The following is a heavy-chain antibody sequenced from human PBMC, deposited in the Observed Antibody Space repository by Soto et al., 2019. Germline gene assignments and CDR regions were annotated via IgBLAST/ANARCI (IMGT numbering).Heavy chain of an antibody. D-gene: IGHD6-13*01. Sequence: GGSLRLSCAASGFTFSSYWMSWVRQAPGKGLEWVANIKQDGSEKYYVDSVKGRFTISRDNAKNSLYLQMNSLRAEDTAVYYCASVSRWDSWYYYNTWGQGTLVTVSS. CDR2: IKQDGSEK. J-gene: IGHJ5*02. CDR3: ASVSRWDSWYYYNT. CDR1: GFTFSSYW. V-gene: IGHV3-7*01.